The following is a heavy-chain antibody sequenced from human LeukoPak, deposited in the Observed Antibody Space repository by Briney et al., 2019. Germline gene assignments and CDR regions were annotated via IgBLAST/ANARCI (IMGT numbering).Heavy chain of an antibody. CDR2: INPNSGGT. D-gene: IGHD3-3*01. CDR3: AREPLLEWLLYREFGAFDI. J-gene: IGHJ3*02. CDR1: GYTFTGYY. Sequence: ASVKVSCKASGYTFTGYYMHWVRQAPGQGLEWMGWINPNSGGTNYAQKFQGRVTMTRDTSISTAYMELSRLRSDDTAVYYCAREPLLEWLLYREFGAFDIWGQGTMVTVSS. V-gene: IGHV1-2*02.